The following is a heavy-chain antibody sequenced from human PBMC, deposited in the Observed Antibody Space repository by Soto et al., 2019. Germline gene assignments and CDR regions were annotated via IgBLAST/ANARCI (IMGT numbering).Heavy chain of an antibody. J-gene: IGHJ3*02. V-gene: IGHV3-73*01. CDR2: IRSKANSYAT. Sequence: EVQLVESGGGLVQPGGSLKLSCAASGFTFSGSAMHWVRQASGKGLEWVGRIRSKANSYATAYAASVKGRFTISRDDSKNTAYLQMNSLKTEDTAVYYCTRAVEWGSYRRDAFDIWGQGTMVTVSS. CDR1: GFTFSGSA. CDR3: TRAVEWGSYRRDAFDI. D-gene: IGHD3-16*02.